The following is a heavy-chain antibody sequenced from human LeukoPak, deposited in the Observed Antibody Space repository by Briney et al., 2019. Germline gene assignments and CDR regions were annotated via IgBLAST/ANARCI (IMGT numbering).Heavy chain of an antibody. CDR2: INPNSGGT. CDR3: ARSRGYYYDSSGYSDY. CDR1: GYTFTGYY. V-gene: IGHV1-2*02. J-gene: IGHJ4*02. D-gene: IGHD3-22*01. Sequence: ASVKVSCKASGYTFTGYYMHWVQQAPGQGLEWMGWINPNSGGTNYAQKFQGRVTMTRDTSISTAYMELSRLRSDDPARYYLARSRGYYYDSSGYSDYWGQGTLVTVSS.